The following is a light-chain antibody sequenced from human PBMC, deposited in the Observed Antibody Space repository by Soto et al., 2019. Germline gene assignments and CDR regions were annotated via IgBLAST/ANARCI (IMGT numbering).Light chain of an antibody. CDR2: GAS. CDR1: QSGSNNY. J-gene: IGKJ1*01. Sequence: EIVLTQSAGTPSVSPGSSANPSXRASQSGSNNYSAWYQQKPGQAPXXLIYGASNRAAGIPDRFSGSGSGTDFTLTISRLEPEDFAVYYCQQYGSSGTFGQGTKVDIK. CDR3: QQYGSSGT. V-gene: IGKV3-20*01.